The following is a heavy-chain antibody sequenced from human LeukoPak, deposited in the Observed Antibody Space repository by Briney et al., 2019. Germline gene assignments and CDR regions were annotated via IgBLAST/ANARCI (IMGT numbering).Heavy chain of an antibody. D-gene: IGHD3-22*01. Sequence: GRSLRLSCAASGFTFDDYATHWVRQAPGKGLEWVSGISWNSGSIGYADSVKGRFTISRDNAKNSLYLQMNSLRAEDMALYYCAKAAGGYYDSSGYYFFDYWGQGTLVTVSS. J-gene: IGHJ4*02. CDR3: AKAAGGYYDSSGYYFFDY. V-gene: IGHV3-9*03. CDR1: GFTFDDYA. CDR2: ISWNSGSI.